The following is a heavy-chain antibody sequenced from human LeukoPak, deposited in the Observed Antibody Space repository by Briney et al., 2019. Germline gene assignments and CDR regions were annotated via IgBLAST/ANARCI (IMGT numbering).Heavy chain of an antibody. D-gene: IGHD3-10*01. CDR3: ARELYGHYYGSGSYNWFDP. J-gene: IGHJ5*02. Sequence: SETLSLTCTVSGGSISSYYWCWIRQPPGKGLEWIGYIYYSGSTNYNPSLKSRVTISVDTSKNQFSLKLSSVTAADTAVYYCARELYGHYYGSGSYNWFDPWGQGTLVTVSS. CDR1: GGSISSYY. V-gene: IGHV4-59*01. CDR2: IYYSGST.